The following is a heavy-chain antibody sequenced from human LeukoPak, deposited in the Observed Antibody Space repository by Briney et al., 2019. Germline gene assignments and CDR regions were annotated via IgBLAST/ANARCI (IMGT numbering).Heavy chain of an antibody. CDR2: MHSSGST. Sequence: PSETLSLTCTVSGGSISSYYWSWIRQPAGKGLEWIGRMHSSGSTNYNPSIKSRVTMSLDTSKNQFSLKVDSVTAADTAMYYCAREAVHYVSGSHDYWGQGTLVAVS. CDR1: GGSISSYY. D-gene: IGHD3-10*01. V-gene: IGHV4-4*07. J-gene: IGHJ4*02. CDR3: AREAVHYVSGSHDY.